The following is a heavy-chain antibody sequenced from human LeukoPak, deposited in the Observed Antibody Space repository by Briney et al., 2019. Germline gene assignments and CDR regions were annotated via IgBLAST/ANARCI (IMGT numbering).Heavy chain of an antibody. CDR2: IYSGGST. D-gene: IGHD6-19*01. V-gene: IGHV3-53*04. Sequence: GGSLRLSCAASGFTVSTNYMSWVRQAPGKGLEWVSVIYSGGSTYYADPVKGRFTISRHNSENTLYLQMNSLRAEDTAVYYCARIAVAGECFDYWGQGTLVTVSS. J-gene: IGHJ4*02. CDR1: GFTVSTNY. CDR3: ARIAVAGECFDY.